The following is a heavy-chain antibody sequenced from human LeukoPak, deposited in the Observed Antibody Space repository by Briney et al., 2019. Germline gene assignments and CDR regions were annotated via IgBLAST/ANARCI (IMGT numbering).Heavy chain of an antibody. CDR3: VRKISSCWFFDY. CDR1: GGSIRSSSYY. V-gene: IGHV4-61*01. D-gene: IGHD6-13*01. Sequence: SETLSLTCTVSGGSIRSSSYYWSWIRQPPGKGLEWIGYIFYSGSTTYNPSLKSRVTISVDTSKNQFSLKLSSMTPADTAVYYCVRKISSCWFFDYWGQGTLVTVSS. CDR2: IFYSGST. J-gene: IGHJ4*02.